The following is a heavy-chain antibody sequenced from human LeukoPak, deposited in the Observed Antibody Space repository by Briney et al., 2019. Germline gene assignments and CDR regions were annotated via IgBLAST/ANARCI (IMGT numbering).Heavy chain of an antibody. CDR1: GFTFSDYA. D-gene: IGHD2-2*01. J-gene: IGHJ4*02. V-gene: IGHV3-64*01. CDR3: ARGPFYCSSTSCYTFDY. CDR2: ISSTGGST. Sequence: GGSLRLSCAVSGFTFSDYAMHWVRQAPGRGLEYVSAISSTGGSTYYANSVKGRFTISRDNSKNTLYLQMGSLRAEDMAVYYCARGPFYCSSTSCYTFDYWGQGTLVTVSS.